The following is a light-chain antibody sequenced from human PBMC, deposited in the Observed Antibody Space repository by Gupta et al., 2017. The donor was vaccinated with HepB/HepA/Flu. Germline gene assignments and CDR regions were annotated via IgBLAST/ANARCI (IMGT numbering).Light chain of an antibody. CDR3: QHTNFFPFT. CDR2: AAS. CDR1: QGVNNY. Sequence: EIQSTQSPSSVSASVGDRVTITCRASQGVNNYLAWYQQKPGRAPRLLIYAASRVQSGVPSRFSGSGFGTEYTLTISSRQPEDFATYYCQHTNFFPFTFGRGTKVEIK. V-gene: IGKV1-12*02. J-gene: IGKJ1*01.